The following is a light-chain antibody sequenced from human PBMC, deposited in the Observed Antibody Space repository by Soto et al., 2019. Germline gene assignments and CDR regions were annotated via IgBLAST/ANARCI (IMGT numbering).Light chain of an antibody. Sequence: DIQMSKPPSTLSASVGDRVTITCRASQSINSWLAWYQQKPGKAPKVLIYDASSWAGGVPSRFTGSGSGTEFTLTINSLQPDDFATYYCQQYSVYWTFGQGTKVDIK. J-gene: IGKJ1*01. CDR3: QQYSVYWT. V-gene: IGKV1-5*01. CDR2: DAS. CDR1: QSINSW.